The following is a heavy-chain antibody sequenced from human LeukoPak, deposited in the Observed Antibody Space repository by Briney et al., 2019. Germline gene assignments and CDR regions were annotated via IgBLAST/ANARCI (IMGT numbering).Heavy chain of an antibody. CDR3: ASVSGDSSGSFGSRRTRGYYYYYMDV. CDR2: INPSGGST. D-gene: IGHD6-19*01. V-gene: IGHV1-46*01. CDR1: GYTFTGYY. Sequence: GASVKVSCKASGYTFTGYYMHWVRQAPGQGLEWMGIINPSGGSTSYAQKFQGRVTMTRDMSTSTVYMELSSLRSEDTAVYYCASVSGDSSGSFGSRRTRGYYYYYMDVWGKGTTVTVSS. J-gene: IGHJ6*03.